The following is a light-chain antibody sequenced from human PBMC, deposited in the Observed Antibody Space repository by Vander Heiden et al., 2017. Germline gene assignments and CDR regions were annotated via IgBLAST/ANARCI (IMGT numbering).Light chain of an antibody. J-gene: IGKJ2*01. CDR3: QQCYSTPYT. CDR1: QTIDTY. V-gene: IGKV1-39*01. CDR2: GAS. Sequence: DMQLTQSPSSLSASLADRVTITCRTSQTIDTYLNWYQQKPGKSPKLLMYGASSLQSGVPSRFSGSGSGTDFTLTINSLQPEDVATYYCQQCYSTPYTFGQGTKLEIK.